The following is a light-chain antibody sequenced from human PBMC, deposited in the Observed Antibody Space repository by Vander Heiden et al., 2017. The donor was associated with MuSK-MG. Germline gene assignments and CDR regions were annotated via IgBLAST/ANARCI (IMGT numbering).Light chain of an antibody. CDR1: QSVSSH. V-gene: IGKV3-15*01. J-gene: IGKJ1*01. Sequence: EIVMTQSPATLSVSPGERATLSCRASQSVSSHLVWYQQKPGQAPKLLIHGASTRATGIPARFSGSGSGTEFTLTISSLQSEDFAVYYCQQQNNWPWTFGQGTKVXIK. CDR2: GAS. CDR3: QQQNNWPWT.